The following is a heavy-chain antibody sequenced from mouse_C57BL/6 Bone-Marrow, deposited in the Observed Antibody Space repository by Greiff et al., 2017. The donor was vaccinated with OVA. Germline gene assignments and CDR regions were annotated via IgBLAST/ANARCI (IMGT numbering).Heavy chain of an antibody. J-gene: IGHJ3*01. CDR2: ISSGGDYI. CDR3: TRQDYYGSSWAY. CDR1: GFTFSSYA. V-gene: IGHV5-9-1*02. Sequence: EVMLVESGEGLVKPGGSLKLSCAASGFTFSSYAMSWVRQTPEKRLEWVAYISSGGDYIYYADTVKGRFTISRDNARNTLYLQMSSLKSEDTAMYYCTRQDYYGSSWAYWGQGTLVTVSA. D-gene: IGHD1-1*01.